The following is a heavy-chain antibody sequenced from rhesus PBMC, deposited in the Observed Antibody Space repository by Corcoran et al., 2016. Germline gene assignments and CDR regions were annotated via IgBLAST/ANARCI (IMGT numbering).Heavy chain of an antibody. D-gene: IGHD6-25*01. V-gene: IGHV3-119*01. CDR2: IISDGSST. J-gene: IGHJ4*01. CDR3: AAAIAAAGTGIDY. Sequence: EVQLVESGGGLVQPGWSLRLSCAASGFTFSSYWMYWVRQAPGKGLEWVLRIISDGSSTSYEDYVNGRCTSARENAKKSLYLQMNSLRAEDTAVYYCAAAIAAAGTGIDYWGQGVLVTVSS. CDR1: GFTFSSYW.